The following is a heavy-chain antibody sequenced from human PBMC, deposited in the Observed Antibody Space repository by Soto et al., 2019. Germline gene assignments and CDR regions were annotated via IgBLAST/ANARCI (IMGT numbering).Heavy chain of an antibody. D-gene: IGHD2-8*01. CDR1: GFTFDTYT. CDR2: IYGNGRTT. CDR3: AKDRHPDGLWPFDH. Sequence: PGGSLRLSCAASGFTFDTYTMTWVRQAPGKGLEWVSSIYGNGRTTFYADSVRGRFTISKDFSRATLYLQMNGLRVEDTATYYCAKDRHPDGLWPFDHWGRGTLVTVSS. J-gene: IGHJ4*01. V-gene: IGHV3-23*01.